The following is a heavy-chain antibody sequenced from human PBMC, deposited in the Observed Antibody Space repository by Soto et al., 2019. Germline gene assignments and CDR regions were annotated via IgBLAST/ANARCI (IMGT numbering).Heavy chain of an antibody. V-gene: IGHV4-61*01. J-gene: IGHJ4*02. CDR3: ARVPQSLLYYFDY. CDR1: GGSVSSDTHY. CDR2: IYSSGST. Sequence: PSETLSLTCTVSGGSVSSDTHYWSWIRQPPGKRLEWIGFIYSSGSTNYNPSLKSRVTMSVDTSKNQFSLKLSSVTAADTAVYYCARVPQSLLYYFDYWGQGTLVTVSS. D-gene: IGHD3-10*01.